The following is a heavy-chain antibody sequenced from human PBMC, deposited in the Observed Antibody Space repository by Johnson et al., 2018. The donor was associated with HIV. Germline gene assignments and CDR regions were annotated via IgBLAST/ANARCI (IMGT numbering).Heavy chain of an antibody. CDR2: IHYDGSNK. V-gene: IGHV3-30*02. D-gene: IGHD5-12*01. CDR3: ARSDSGYDAFDI. J-gene: IGHJ3*02. CDR1: GFTFSMSA. Sequence: QVQLVESGGGVVQPGGSLRLICAASGFTFSMSAMHWVRQAPGKGLEWVTFIHYDGSNKYYADSVKGRFTISRDNSKNTLHLQMNNVRAEDTAIYYCARSDSGYDAFDIWGQGTMVSVSS.